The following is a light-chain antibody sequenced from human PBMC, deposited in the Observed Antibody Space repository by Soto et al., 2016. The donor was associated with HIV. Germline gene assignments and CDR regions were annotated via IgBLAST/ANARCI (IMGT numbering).Light chain of an antibody. V-gene: IGLV3-21*03. CDR3: EVWDDIGDQRV. CDR2: DDN. CDR1: NIGDKA. Sequence: SYVLTQPPSVSVAPGKTARVTCGGNNIGDKAVHWFQQKPGQAPVLVVYDDNYRPSGIPERFFWLQLWAHGHLTISRVEAGDEADYYCEVWDDIGDQRVFGGGTKVTVV. J-gene: IGLJ2*01.